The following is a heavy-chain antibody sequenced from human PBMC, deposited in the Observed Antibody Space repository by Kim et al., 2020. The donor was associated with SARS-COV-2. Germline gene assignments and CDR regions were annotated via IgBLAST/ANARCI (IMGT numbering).Heavy chain of an antibody. V-gene: IGHV3-33*05. D-gene: IGHD1-26*01. J-gene: IGHJ4*02. CDR2: ISYDGSNK. CDR1: GFTFSSYG. Sequence: GGSLRLSCAASGFTFSSYGMHWVRQAPGKGLEWVADISYDGSNKYYADSVKGRFTISRDNSENTMYLQMNSRRAQDTAVYYCARDRAASGSTRGPFDNWGQGTLVTDAS. CDR3: ARDRAASGSTRGPFDN.